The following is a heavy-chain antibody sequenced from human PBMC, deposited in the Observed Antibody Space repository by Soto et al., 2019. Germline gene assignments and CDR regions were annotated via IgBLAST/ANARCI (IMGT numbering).Heavy chain of an antibody. D-gene: IGHD5-12*01. V-gene: IGHV3-30-3*01. CDR1: GFTFSSYA. CDR2: ISYDGSNK. Sequence: GGSLRLSCAASGFTFSSYAMHWVRQAPGKGLEWVAVISYDGSNKYYADSVKGRFTISRDNSKNTLYLQMNSLRAEDTAVYYCARAVGWLRYINYYGMDVWGQGTTVTVSS. J-gene: IGHJ6*02. CDR3: ARAVGWLRYINYYGMDV.